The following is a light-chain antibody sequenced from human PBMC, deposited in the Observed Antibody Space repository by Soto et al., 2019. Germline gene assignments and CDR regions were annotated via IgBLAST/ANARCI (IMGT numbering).Light chain of an antibody. Sequence: SVLTQPPSVSGAPGQRVTISCTGSISNIGAGYDVHWYQHLPETAPKLLIYDNSNRPSGVPDRFSGSKSGTAASLTISPLQAEDETDYYCCSYTSHNTYVFGTGTKVTVL. CDR2: DNS. CDR1: ISNIGAGYD. CDR3: CSYTSHNTYV. J-gene: IGLJ1*01. V-gene: IGLV1-40*01.